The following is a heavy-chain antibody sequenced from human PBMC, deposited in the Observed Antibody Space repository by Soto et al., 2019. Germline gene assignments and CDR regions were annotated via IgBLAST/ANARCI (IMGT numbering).Heavy chain of an antibody. D-gene: IGHD6-6*01. J-gene: IGHJ6*02. Sequence: SQTLSLTCAISGDSVSSNSAAWNWIRQSPSRGLEWLGRTYYRSKWYNDHAVSVKSRITINPDTSKNQFSLQLNSVTPEDTAVYYCAREVAARLDYYYYGMDVWGQGTTVTVSS. CDR3: AREVAARLDYYYYGMDV. CDR2: TYYRSKWYN. CDR1: GDSVSSNSAA. V-gene: IGHV6-1*01.